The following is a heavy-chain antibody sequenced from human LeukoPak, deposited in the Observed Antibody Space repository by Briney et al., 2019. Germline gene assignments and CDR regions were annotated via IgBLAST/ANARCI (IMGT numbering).Heavy chain of an antibody. CDR2: IYASGGA. CDR1: GFDVNDNF. J-gene: IGHJ4*02. CDR3: VRRHDY. V-gene: IGHV3-53*01. Sequence: GGSLRLSCVASGFDVNDNFMIWVRQAPGQGLEWISIIYASGGAYHAESVKGRFSAFRDTSKNTIFLQMNNLRAGDTAMYYCVRRHDYWGQGTLVTVSS.